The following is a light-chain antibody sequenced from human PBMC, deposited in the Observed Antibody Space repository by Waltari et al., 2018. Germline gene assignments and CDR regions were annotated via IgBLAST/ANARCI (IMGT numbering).Light chain of an antibody. J-gene: IGKJ4*01. CDR1: QSVSSAY. CDR3: QQYGSSIT. Sequence: EIVLTQSPGTLSLSPGERATLSCRASQSVSSAYFAWYQHKPGQAPRLVMFATSIRGTGIPDRFGGGGSGTDVTLTISRLEPEDFAVYYCQQYGSSITFGGGTKVEIK. CDR2: ATS. V-gene: IGKV3-20*01.